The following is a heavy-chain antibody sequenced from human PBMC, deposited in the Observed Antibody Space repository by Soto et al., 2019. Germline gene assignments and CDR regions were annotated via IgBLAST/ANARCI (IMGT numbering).Heavy chain of an antibody. J-gene: IGHJ1*01. D-gene: IGHD6-19*01. CDR1: GFTFSSYA. CDR2: ISYDGSNK. CDR3: ARDSLGGSGWAGAEYFQH. V-gene: IGHV3-30-3*01. Sequence: VQLVESGGGVVQPGRSLRLSCAASGFTFSSYAMHWVRQAPGKGLEWVAVISYDGSNKYYADSVKGRFTISRDNSKNTLYLQMNSLRAEDTAVYYCARDSLGGSGWAGAEYFQHWGQGTLVTVSS.